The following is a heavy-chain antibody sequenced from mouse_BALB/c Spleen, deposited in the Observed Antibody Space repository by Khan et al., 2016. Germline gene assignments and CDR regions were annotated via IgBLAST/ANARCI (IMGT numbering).Heavy chain of an antibody. CDR2: IDTYSGES. Sequence: QIQLVQSGPDLKKPGETVKISCKASGYAFTNYGMNWVKQAPGKGLEWMGWIDTYSGESTYADDFKGRFAFSLETSASTAYLQIISLKNEDMATXLCARRRALGLYYAMGCWGQGTSVTVSS. J-gene: IGHJ4*01. CDR3: ARRRALGLYYAMGC. CDR1: GYAFTNYG. D-gene: IGHD3-1*01. V-gene: IGHV9-1*02.